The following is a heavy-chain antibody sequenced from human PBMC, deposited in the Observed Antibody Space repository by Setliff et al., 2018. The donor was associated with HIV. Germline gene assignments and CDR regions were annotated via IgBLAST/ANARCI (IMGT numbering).Heavy chain of an antibody. D-gene: IGHD3-22*01. CDR2: IYHSGST. Sequence: PSETLSLTCAVSAYSISSGYYWGWIRQPPGKGLEWIGSIYHSGSTYYNPSLMSRVTISVDTSKHQFSLKLRSVTAADTAVYYCARQWRDQYNSGVSTEYFQHWGLGTLVTVSS. CDR1: AYSISSGYY. V-gene: IGHV4-38-2*01. J-gene: IGHJ1*01. CDR3: ARQWRDQYNSGVSTEYFQH.